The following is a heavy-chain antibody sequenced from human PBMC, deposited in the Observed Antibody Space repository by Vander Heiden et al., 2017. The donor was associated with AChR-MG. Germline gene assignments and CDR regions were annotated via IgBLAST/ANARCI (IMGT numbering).Heavy chain of an antibody. J-gene: IGHJ4*02. V-gene: IGHV4-34*01. CDR3: AREPSYGDYFDY. D-gene: IGHD4-17*01. CDR1: GGSFSGYY. Sequence: QVQLQQWGAGLLKPSETLSLTCAVYGGSFSGYYWSWIRQPPWKGLEWIGEINHSGSTNYNPSLKSRVTISVDTSKNQFSLKLSSVTAADTAVYYCAREPSYGDYFDYWGQGTLVTVSS. CDR2: INHSGST.